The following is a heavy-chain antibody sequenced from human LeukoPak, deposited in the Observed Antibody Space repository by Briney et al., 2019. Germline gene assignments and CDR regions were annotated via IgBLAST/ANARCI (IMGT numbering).Heavy chain of an antibody. J-gene: IGHJ3*02. D-gene: IGHD3-22*01. CDR3: AREGMDSSGLDAFDI. CDR2: INSDGSST. Sequence: GGSLRLSCTASGFTFSTYSMNWVRQAPGKGLVWVSRINSDGSSTSYADSVRGRFTISRDNAKNTLYLQMNSLRAEDTAVYYCAREGMDSSGLDAFDIWGQGTMVTVSS. V-gene: IGHV3-74*01. CDR1: GFTFSTYS.